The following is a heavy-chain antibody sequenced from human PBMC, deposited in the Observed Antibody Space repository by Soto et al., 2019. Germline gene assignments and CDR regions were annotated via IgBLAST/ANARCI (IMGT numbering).Heavy chain of an antibody. Sequence: PGESLKISCKGSGYSFTSYWISWVRQMPGKGLEWMGRIDPSDSYTNYSPSFQGHVTISADKSISTAYLQWSSLKASDTAMYYCATLGGEIDSSSSDYYYGMDVWGQGTTVTVSS. J-gene: IGHJ6*02. D-gene: IGHD6-6*01. CDR2: IDPSDSYT. V-gene: IGHV5-10-1*01. CDR1: GYSFTSYW. CDR3: ATLGGEIDSSSSDYYYGMDV.